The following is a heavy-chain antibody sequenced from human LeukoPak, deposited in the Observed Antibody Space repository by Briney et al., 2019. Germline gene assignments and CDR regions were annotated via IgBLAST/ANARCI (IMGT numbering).Heavy chain of an antibody. CDR1: GGSISNYY. CDR2: IYYSGST. Sequence: SETLSLTCTVSGGSISNYYWSWIRQPPGKGLEWIGYIYYSGSTNYNPSLKSRLTISIDTSKNQFSLQLNSVTPEDTAVYYCARGAGTLNYWGQGTLVTVSS. D-gene: IGHD6-13*01. V-gene: IGHV4-59*12. J-gene: IGHJ4*02. CDR3: ARGAGTLNY.